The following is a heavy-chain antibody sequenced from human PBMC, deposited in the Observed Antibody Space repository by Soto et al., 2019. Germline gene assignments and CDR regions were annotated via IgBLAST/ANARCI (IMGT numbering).Heavy chain of an antibody. J-gene: IGHJ6*02. D-gene: IGHD5-12*01. CDR3: ARDRTVIHLRGYSGYDYYYYYGMDV. CDR1: VFTFSSYG. V-gene: IGHV3-33*01. Sequence: VGSLRLSCASSVFTFSSYGMHCVRQSPGKWLEWVAVIWYDGSNKYYADSVKGRFTISRDNSKNTLYLQMNSLRAEDTAVYYCARDRTVIHLRGYSGYDYYYYYGMDVRGQGTTVTV. CDR2: IWYDGSNK.